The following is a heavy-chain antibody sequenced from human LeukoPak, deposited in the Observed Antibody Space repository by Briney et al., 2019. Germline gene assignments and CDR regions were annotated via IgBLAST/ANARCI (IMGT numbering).Heavy chain of an antibody. CDR2: IDSNGVTT. J-gene: IGHJ4*02. V-gene: IGHV3-23*01. Sequence: QSGGSLRLSCEVSGFAFSSYVMSWVRQAPGNGLEWVSAIDSNGVTTNYADSVKGRFTISRDNSKNTLYLQLSSLRVEDTAVYYCPKGDDFLADYRYRSDYWGQGTLVTVSS. CDR1: GFAFSSYV. CDR3: PKGDDFLADYRYRSDY. D-gene: IGHD3-9*01.